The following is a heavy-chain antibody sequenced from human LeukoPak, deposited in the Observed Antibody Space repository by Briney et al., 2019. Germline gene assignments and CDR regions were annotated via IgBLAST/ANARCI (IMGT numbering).Heavy chain of an antibody. J-gene: IGHJ5*02. V-gene: IGHV4-4*07. D-gene: IGHD1-1*01. CDR1: GGSISSYY. Sequence: KPSETLSLTCTVSGGSISSYYWSWIRQPAGKGLEWIGRIYTSGSTNYNPSLKSRVTMSVDTSKNQFSLKLSSVTAADTAVYYCARDLGTGTTGNSWFDPWGQGTLVTVSS. CDR3: ARDLGTGTTGNSWFDP. CDR2: IYTSGST.